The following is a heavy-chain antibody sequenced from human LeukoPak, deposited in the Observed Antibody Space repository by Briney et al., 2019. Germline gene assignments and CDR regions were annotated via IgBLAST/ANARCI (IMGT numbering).Heavy chain of an antibody. D-gene: IGHD3-16*01. V-gene: IGHV3-11*06. CDR3: ARVGIAKLGLYYFDY. J-gene: IGHJ4*02. Sequence: DSVKGRFTISRDNAKNSLYLQMNSLRAEDTAVYYCARVGIAKLGLYYFDYWGQGTLVTVSS.